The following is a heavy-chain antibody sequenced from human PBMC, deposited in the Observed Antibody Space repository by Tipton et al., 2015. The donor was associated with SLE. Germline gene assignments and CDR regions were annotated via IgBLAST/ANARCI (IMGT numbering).Heavy chain of an antibody. V-gene: IGHV4-34*01. CDR1: GGSISGEDYH. Sequence: TLSLTCTVSGGSISGEDYHWSWIRQPPGKGLEWIGEINYSGSTNYNPSLKSRVTISIGTSKNQLSLKLSFVTAADTAVYYCARGVAYYYDSGAFDIWGQGTMVTVSS. D-gene: IGHD3-22*01. CDR3: ARGVAYYYDSGAFDI. J-gene: IGHJ3*02. CDR2: INYSGST.